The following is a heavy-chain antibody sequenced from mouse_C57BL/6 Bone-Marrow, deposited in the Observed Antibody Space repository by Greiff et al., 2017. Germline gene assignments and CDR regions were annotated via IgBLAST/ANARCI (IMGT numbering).Heavy chain of an antibody. CDR3: AGGGFYYGSSYWYFDV. V-gene: IGHV1-54*01. D-gene: IGHD1-1*01. J-gene: IGHJ1*03. CDR1: GYAFTNYL. Sequence: VQLQQSGAELVRPGTSVKVSCKASGYAFTNYLIEWVKQRPGQGLEWIGVINPGSGGTNYNEKFKGKATLTADKSSSTAYMQLSSLTSEDSAVYFCAGGGFYYGSSYWYFDVWGTGTTVTVSS. CDR2: INPGSGGT.